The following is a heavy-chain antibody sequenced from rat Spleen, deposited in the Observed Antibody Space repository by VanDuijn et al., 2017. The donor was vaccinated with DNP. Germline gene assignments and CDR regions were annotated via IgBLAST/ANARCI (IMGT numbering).Heavy chain of an antibody. CDR1: RFSLTSYG. D-gene: IGHD1-12*02. V-gene: IGHV2S12*01. CDR2: ISSGGTT. Sequence: QVQLKESGPGLVQPSQTLSLTCSVSRFSLTSYGVSWVRQPPGKGLEWIAAISSGGTTYYNSVVRSRLSISRDTSRNQVFLKMNSLQTEDTAMYFCARSDYSDGTYYYGYFDYWGQGVMVTVSS. CDR3: ARSDYSDGTYYYGYFDY. J-gene: IGHJ2*01.